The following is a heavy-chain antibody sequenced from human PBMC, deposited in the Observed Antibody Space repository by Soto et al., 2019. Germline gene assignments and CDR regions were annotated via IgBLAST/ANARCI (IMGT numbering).Heavy chain of an antibody. V-gene: IGHV1-46*01. J-gene: IGHJ4*02. Sequence: QVQLVQSGAEVKKPGASVKVSCKASGYTFTSYYMHWVRQAPGQGLEWMGIINTSGGSTSYAQKFQGRVTMTRDTSTSTVYMELSSLRSEDTAVYYCAREHYYDSSGYSLAVWGQGTLVTVSS. CDR1: GYTFTSYY. CDR2: INTSGGST. D-gene: IGHD3-22*01. CDR3: AREHYYDSSGYSLAV.